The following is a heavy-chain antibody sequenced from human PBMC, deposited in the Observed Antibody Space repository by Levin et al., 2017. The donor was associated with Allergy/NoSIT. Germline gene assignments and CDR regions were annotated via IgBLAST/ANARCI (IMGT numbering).Heavy chain of an antibody. CDR1: GFSLSTSGVG. V-gene: IGHV2-5*02. CDR3: AHRRSDTYVLRYFDWLYHRGYFDY. CDR2: IYWDDDK. Sequence: ESGPTLVKPTQTLTLTCTFSGFSLSTSGVGVGWIRQPPGKALEWLALIYWDDDKRYSPSLKSRLTITKDTSKNQVVLTMTNMDPVDTATYYCAHRRSDTYVLRYFDWLYHRGYFDYWGQGTLVTVSS. D-gene: IGHD3-9*01. J-gene: IGHJ4*02.